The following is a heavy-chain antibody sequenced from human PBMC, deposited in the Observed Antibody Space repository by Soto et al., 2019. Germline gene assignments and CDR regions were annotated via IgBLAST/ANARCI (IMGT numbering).Heavy chain of an antibody. Sequence: PGGSLRLSCAASGFTFSSYGMHWVRQAPGKGLEWVAVIWYDGSNKYYADSVKGRFTISRDNSKNTLYLQMNSLRAEDTAVYYCAREQMIVVVFDYWGQGTLVTVSS. D-gene: IGHD3-22*01. J-gene: IGHJ4*01. CDR2: IWYDGSNK. V-gene: IGHV3-33*01. CDR1: GFTFSSYG. CDR3: AREQMIVVVFDY.